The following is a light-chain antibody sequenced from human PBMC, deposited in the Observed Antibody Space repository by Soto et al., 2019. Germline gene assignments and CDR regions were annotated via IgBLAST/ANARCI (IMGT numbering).Light chain of an antibody. CDR1: QSIRHY. J-gene: IGKJ1*01. V-gene: IGKV1-5*01. CDR3: QHHNSYSLT. CDR2: GAS. Sequence: DIQMTQSPPTLSASVGDRVTITCRASQSIRHYLAWYQQMPGKAPKLLIYGASSLQSGVPSRFSGSGSGTEFTLTISSLQPDDFATYFCQHHNSYSLTFGQGTKVDIK.